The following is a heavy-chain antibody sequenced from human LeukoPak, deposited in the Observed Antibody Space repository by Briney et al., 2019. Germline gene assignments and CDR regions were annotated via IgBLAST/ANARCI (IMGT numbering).Heavy chain of an antibody. CDR3: ANASRPPVAPTDDFDV. CDR1: GFTFSIYG. CDR2: IGGRGDNT. Sequence: GGSLRLSCAASGFTFSIYGMNGVRRAPGKGREGAASIGGRGDNTNYADSVKGRFTISRDNSKNTLYMQLNNLRDDDTATYYCANASRPPVAPTDDFDVWGQGTLVTVSS. J-gene: IGHJ3*01. V-gene: IGHV3-23*01. D-gene: IGHD4-23*01.